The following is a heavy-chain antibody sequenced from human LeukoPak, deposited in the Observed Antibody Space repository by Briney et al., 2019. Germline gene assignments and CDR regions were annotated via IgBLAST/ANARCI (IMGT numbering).Heavy chain of an antibody. V-gene: IGHV3-11*01. CDR3: AKGFNYYASGSHFDS. J-gene: IGHJ4*02. CDR2: ISSSGSTI. D-gene: IGHD3-10*01. Sequence: GGSLRLSCAASGYTFSDYYMSWIRQAPGKGLEWVSYISSSGSTIYYADSVKGRFTISRDNAKNSLYLQMNSLRVEDTAVYFCAKGFNYYASGSHFDSWGQGTLVTVSS. CDR1: GYTFSDYY.